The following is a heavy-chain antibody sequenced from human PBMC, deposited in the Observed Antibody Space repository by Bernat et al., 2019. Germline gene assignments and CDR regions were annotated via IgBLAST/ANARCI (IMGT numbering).Heavy chain of an antibody. CDR2: ISGSGGST. J-gene: IGHJ6*02. Sequence: EVQLLESGGGLVQPGGSLRLSCAASGFTFSSYAMSWVRQAPGKGLEWVSAISGSGGSTYYADSVKGRFTISRDNSKNTLYLQMNSLRAEDTAVYYCASLDYDILTGYQNYYYYYGMDVWGQGTTVTVSS. CDR1: GFTFSSYA. D-gene: IGHD3-9*01. V-gene: IGHV3-23*01. CDR3: ASLDYDILTGYQNYYYYYGMDV.